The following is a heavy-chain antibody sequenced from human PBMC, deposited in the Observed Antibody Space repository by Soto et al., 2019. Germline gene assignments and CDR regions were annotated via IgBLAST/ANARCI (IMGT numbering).Heavy chain of an antibody. CDR2: ISYDGSNK. J-gene: IGHJ4*02. Sequence: PGGSLRLSCAASGFTFSSYGMHWVRQAPGKGLEWVAVISYDGSNKYYADSVKGRFTISRDNSKNTLYLQMNSLRAEDTAVYYCAKNPTSMVRGVKGVYYFDYWGQGTLVTVSS. V-gene: IGHV3-30*18. CDR3: AKNPTSMVRGVKGVYYFDY. CDR1: GFTFSSYG. D-gene: IGHD3-10*01.